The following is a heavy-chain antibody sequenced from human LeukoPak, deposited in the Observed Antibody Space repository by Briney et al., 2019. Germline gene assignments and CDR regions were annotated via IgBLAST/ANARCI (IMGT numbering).Heavy chain of an antibody. CDR1: GYSISSGYY. Sequence: PSETLSLTCTVSGYSISSGYYWGWIRQPPERGLEWIGSIYHSGSTYYNPSLKSRVTISVDTSKNQFSLKLSSVTAADTAVYYCARVEAIRLFDYWGQGTLVTVSS. CDR3: ARVEAIRLFDY. D-gene: IGHD3-3*01. V-gene: IGHV4-38-2*02. CDR2: IYHSGST. J-gene: IGHJ4*02.